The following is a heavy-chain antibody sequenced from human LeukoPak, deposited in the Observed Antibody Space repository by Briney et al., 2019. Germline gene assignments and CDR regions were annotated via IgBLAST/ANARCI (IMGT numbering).Heavy chain of an antibody. D-gene: IGHD6-13*01. CDR3: AKDPHRIAAAGIFDY. CDR2: IRYDGSNK. J-gene: IGHJ4*02. CDR1: GFTLSSYG. Sequence: PGGSLRLSCAAAGFTLSSYGMGWVRQAAGKGRGWVAFIRYDGSNKYYADSGKGRFTISRDNSKNSLYLQMNSLRAEDTAVYYCAKDPHRIAAAGIFDYWGQGTLVTVSS. V-gene: IGHV3-30*02.